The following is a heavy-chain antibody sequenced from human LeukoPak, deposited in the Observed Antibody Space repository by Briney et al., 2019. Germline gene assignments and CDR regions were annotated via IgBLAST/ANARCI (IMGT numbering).Heavy chain of an antibody. V-gene: IGHV3-21*01. J-gene: IGHJ3*02. CDR2: ISSSSSYI. CDR1: GFTFSSYS. CDR3: ARDLKPRVYSDSSGSDDAFHI. D-gene: IGHD3-22*01. Sequence: GGSLRLSCAASGFTFSSYSMNWVRQAPGKGLEWVSSISSSSSYIYYAHSVKGRFTIYRDNAKNSLYMQMNSLRAEDTAVYSCARDLKPRVYSDSSGSDDAFHIWGQGTMVTVSS.